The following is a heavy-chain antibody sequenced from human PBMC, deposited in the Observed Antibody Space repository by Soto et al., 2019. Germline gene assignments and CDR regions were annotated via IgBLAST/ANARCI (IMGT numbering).Heavy chain of an antibody. J-gene: IGHJ4*02. CDR3: TKSSGGSSSVGMDY. V-gene: IGHV3-30*04. CDR2: ITRDGYNK. D-gene: IGHD6-6*01. Sequence: HPGGSLRLSCAGSGFIFKNYALNWVRQAPGKGLEWVASITRDGYNKYYADSVKGRFTISRDNSRDTLSLQMTALTIEDSSVYYSTKSSGGSSSVGMDYWGQGTRVTVSS. CDR1: GFIFKNYA.